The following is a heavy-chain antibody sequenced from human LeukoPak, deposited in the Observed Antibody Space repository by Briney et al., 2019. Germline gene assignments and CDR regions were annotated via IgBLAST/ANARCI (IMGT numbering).Heavy chain of an antibody. CDR2: IYTSGST. D-gene: IGHD6-13*01. J-gene: IGHJ1*01. CDR3: ARGLAAAGIMDAEYFQH. Sequence: SETLSLTCTVSGGSISSGSYYWSWIRRPAGKGLEWIGRIYTSGSTNYNPSLKSRVTISVDTSKNQFSLKLSSVTAADTAVYYCARGLAAAGIMDAEYFQHWGQGTLVTVSS. V-gene: IGHV4-61*02. CDR1: GGSISSGSYY.